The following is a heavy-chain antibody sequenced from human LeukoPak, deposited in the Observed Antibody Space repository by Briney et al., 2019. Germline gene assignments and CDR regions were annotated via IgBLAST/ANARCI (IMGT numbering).Heavy chain of an antibody. CDR1: GFTFSSYG. Sequence: PGGSLRLSCAASGFTFSSYGMHWVRQAPGKGLEWVAFIRYDGSNKYYADSVKGRFTISRDNSKNTLYLQMNSLRAEDTAVYYCAEDFEPVTWYYGSGISGPIADYWGQGTLVTVSS. CDR3: AEDFEPVTWYYGSGISGPIADY. V-gene: IGHV3-30*02. D-gene: IGHD3-10*01. CDR2: IRYDGSNK. J-gene: IGHJ4*02.